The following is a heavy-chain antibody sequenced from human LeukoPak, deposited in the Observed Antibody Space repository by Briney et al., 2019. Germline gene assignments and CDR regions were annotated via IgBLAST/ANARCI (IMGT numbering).Heavy chain of an antibody. CDR2: INSDGSAT. Sequence: GGSLRLSCVASGFTLSTYWMHWVRQAPGKGLVWVSRINSDGSATSYADSVMVRFTISRDSTKNTLYLQMNSLRPEDTAVYYCARGNKWSFDSWGQGALVTVSS. J-gene: IGHJ4*02. D-gene: IGHD2-15*01. CDR1: GFTLSTYW. V-gene: IGHV3-74*01. CDR3: ARGNKWSFDS.